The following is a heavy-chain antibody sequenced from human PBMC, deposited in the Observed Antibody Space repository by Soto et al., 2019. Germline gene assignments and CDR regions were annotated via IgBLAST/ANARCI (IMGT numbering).Heavy chain of an antibody. V-gene: IGHV1-18*01. CDR3: ARVTLSGVVINPQRCDFCMDD. D-gene: IGHD3-3*01. J-gene: IGHJ6*03. CDR1: GYTFNSYG. CDR2: INTYNGNT. Sequence: QLMQSGAEVKKPGASVKVSCKPSGYTFNSYGITWVRQAPGQGLEWRGWINTYNGNTNYEQKFQGRVTMNTDPATSPADMELRSLTSADKDVDYCARVTLSGVVINPQRCDFCMDDWGKGTTVSVSS.